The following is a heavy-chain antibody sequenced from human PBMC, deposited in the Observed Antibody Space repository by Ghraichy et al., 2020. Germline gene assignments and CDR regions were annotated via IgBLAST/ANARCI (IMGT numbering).Heavy chain of an antibody. D-gene: IGHD6-13*01. V-gene: IGHV3-23*01. Sequence: GESLNISCAASGFSFSGNPMTWVRQAPGKGLEWVSGVSVEGGSTYYADSVKGRFTISRDNSQNTLYLQMNSVGAEDTAVYYCAKTFYSSNWFLRGLDYWGQGTLVTVSS. J-gene: IGHJ4*02. CDR3: AKTFYSSNWFLRGLDY. CDR1: GFSFSGNP. CDR2: VSVEGGST.